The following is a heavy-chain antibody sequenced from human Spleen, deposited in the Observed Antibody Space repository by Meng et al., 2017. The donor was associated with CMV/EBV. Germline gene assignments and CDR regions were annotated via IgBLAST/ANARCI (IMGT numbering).Heavy chain of an antibody. CDR1: GGLISSGDYS. CDR2: IYYSGST. V-gene: IGHV4-30-4*08. Sequence: RQNAAPGLAQRPRTLPLPCTVSGGLISSGDYSWSWIPQPPGKGLEWIGYIYYSGSTYYNPSLKSRVTISVDTSKNQFSLKLSSVTAADTAVYYCARGGDGGFYYFDYWGQGTLVTVSS. J-gene: IGHJ4*02. D-gene: IGHD4-23*01. CDR3: ARGGDGGFYYFDY.